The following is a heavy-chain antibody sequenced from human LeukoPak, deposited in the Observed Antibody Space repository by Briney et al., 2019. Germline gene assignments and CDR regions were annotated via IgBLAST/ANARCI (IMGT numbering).Heavy chain of an antibody. Sequence: ASVKVSCKASGGTFSNYAIGWVRQAPGQGLEWMGGVIPIFSTANYAQKFQGRVTITADKSTSTAYMELSSLRSEDTAVYYCARRFAGLYGSGSYYNGWFDPWGQGTLVTVSS. D-gene: IGHD3-10*01. CDR2: VIPIFSTA. CDR3: ARRFAGLYGSGSYYNGWFDP. V-gene: IGHV1-69*06. CDR1: GGTFSNYA. J-gene: IGHJ5*02.